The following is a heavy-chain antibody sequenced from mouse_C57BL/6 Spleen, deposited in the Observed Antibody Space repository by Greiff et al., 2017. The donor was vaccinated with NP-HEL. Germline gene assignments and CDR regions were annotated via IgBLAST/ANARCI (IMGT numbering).Heavy chain of an antibody. CDR2: IYIGNGYT. CDR3: APFYYDYDRGYAMDY. CDR1: GYTFTSYG. V-gene: IGHV1-58*01. Sequence: VHVKQSGAELVRPGSSVKMSCKTSGYTFTSYGINWVKQRPGQGLEWIGYIYIGNGYTEYNEKFKGKATLTSDTSSSTAYMQLSSLTSEDSAIYFCAPFYYDYDRGYAMDYWGQGTSVTVSS. D-gene: IGHD2-4*01. J-gene: IGHJ4*01.